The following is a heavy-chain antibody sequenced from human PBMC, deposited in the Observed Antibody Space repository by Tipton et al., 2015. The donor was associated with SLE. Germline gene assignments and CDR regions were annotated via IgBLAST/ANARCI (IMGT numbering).Heavy chain of an antibody. CDR1: GGSLSSYF. CDR2: IYYSGST. D-gene: IGHD1-26*01. Sequence: TLSLTCTVSGGSLSSYFWSWIRQAPGKGLEWIGYIYYSGSTNYNPSLKSRVTISVDTSKNQFSLKLSSVTAADTAVYYCARQIVAWELLYFDYWGQGTLVTVSS. V-gene: IGHV4-59*08. CDR3: ARQIVAWELLYFDY. J-gene: IGHJ4*02.